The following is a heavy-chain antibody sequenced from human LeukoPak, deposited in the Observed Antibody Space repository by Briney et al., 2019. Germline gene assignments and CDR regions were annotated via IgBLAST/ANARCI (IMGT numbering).Heavy chain of an antibody. CDR3: ARVAPVTMVRGVDEEFDY. D-gene: IGHD3-10*01. Sequence: GASVKVSCKASGYTFTNYGISWVRQAPGQGLGWMGWISGYNGYTNFAQKLQGRVTMTTDTSTSTAYMELRSLRSDDTAVYYCARVAPVTMVRGVDEEFDYWGQGTLVTVSS. CDR1: GYTFTNYG. CDR2: ISGYNGYT. J-gene: IGHJ4*02. V-gene: IGHV1-18*01.